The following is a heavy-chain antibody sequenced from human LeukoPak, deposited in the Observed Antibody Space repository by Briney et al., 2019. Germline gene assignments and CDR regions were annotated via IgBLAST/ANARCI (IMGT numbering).Heavy chain of an antibody. V-gene: IGHV3-11*04. CDR1: GFTFSDYY. J-gene: IGHJ4*02. Sequence: GGSLRLSCAASGFTFSDYYMSWIRQAPGKGLEWISYISSSGSSISYADSVKGRFTISRDNAKNSLNLQMNSLRAEDTAVYYCARDRLFGNLPDYWGQGTLVTVSS. CDR2: ISSSGSSI. CDR3: ARDRLFGNLPDY. D-gene: IGHD1-7*01.